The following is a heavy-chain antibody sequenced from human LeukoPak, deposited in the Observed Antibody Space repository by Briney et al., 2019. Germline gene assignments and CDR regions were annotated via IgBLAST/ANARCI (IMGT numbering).Heavy chain of an antibody. CDR1: GGSFGGYY. D-gene: IGHD2-15*01. V-gene: IGHV4-34*01. Sequence: SEALSLTCAVYGGSFGGYYWSWIRQPPGKGLEWIGEINHSGSTNYNPSLKSRVTISVDTSKNQFSLKLSSVTAADTAVYYCARVRDIVVVVAATEENWFDPWGQGTLVTVSS. CDR3: ARVRDIVVVVAATEENWFDP. CDR2: INHSGST. J-gene: IGHJ5*02.